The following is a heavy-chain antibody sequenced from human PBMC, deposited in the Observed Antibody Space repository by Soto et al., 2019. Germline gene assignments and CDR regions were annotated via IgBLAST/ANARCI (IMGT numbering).Heavy chain of an antibody. J-gene: IGHJ4*02. CDR3: ARRDTSGFLRYFDT. Sequence: QVQLVQSGPEVKKPGSSVKVSCKTSGGTLSSFITYPINWVLEAPGQGPGWMGGIVPNVGTVNYAQRFQGRVTITAETSTGTSYMELNNLRSEYTALYYCARRDTSGFLRYFDTWGQGTLVTVS. CDR2: IVPNVGTV. D-gene: IGHD3-3*01. CDR1: GGTLSSFITYP. V-gene: IGHV1-69*06.